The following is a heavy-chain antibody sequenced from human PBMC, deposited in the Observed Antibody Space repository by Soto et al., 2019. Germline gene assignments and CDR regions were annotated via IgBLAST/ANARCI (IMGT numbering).Heavy chain of an antibody. Sequence: QVQLVQSGAEVKKPGASVKVSCKASGYTFTSYGISWVRQAPGQGLEGMGWISAYNGNTNYAQKLQGRVTMTTDTSTSTAYMELRSLRSDDTAVYYCARASYGDYDYYYYGMDVWGQGTTVTVSS. CDR2: ISAYNGNT. V-gene: IGHV1-18*04. CDR3: ARASYGDYDYYYYGMDV. D-gene: IGHD4-17*01. CDR1: GYTFTSYG. J-gene: IGHJ6*02.